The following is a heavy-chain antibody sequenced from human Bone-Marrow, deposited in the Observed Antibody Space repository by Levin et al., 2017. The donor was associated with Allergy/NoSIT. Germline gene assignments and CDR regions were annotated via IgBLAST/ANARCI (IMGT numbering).Heavy chain of an antibody. Sequence: PGGSLRLSCAASGFSFNNAWMSWVRQAPGKGLEWVGHVKTKAAGGTTDYAAPVQGIFTISRDDSKNMLYLQMNSLKIEDTAVYYCATGSRSGLNAFDMWGQGTMVTVSS. V-gene: IGHV3-15*01. CDR1: GFSFNNAW. CDR3: ATGSRSGLNAFDM. CDR2: VKTKAAGGTT. J-gene: IGHJ3*02.